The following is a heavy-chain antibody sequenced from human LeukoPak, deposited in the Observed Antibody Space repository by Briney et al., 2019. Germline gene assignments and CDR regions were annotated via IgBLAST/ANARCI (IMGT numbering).Heavy chain of an antibody. Sequence: ASVKVSCKASGYTFTGYYMHWVRQAPGQGLEWMGWINPNSGGTNYAQKFQGRVTMTRDTSISTAYMELSRLRSDDTAVYYCARLTGNSDGYYYYGMDVWGQGTTVTVSS. CDR2: INPNSGGT. V-gene: IGHV1-2*02. D-gene: IGHD2-8*02. J-gene: IGHJ6*02. CDR1: GYTFTGYY. CDR3: ARLTGNSDGYYYYGMDV.